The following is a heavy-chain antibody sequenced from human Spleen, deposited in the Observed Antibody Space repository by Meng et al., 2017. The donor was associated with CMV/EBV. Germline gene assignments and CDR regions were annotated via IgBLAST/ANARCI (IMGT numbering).Heavy chain of an antibody. CDR2: INPNSGGT. CDR1: GYTFAGYY. Sequence: ASVKVSCKASGYTFAGYYIHWVRQAPGQGLEWMGWINPNSGGTNYAQKFQGRVTMTRDTSISTAYMELSRLRSDDTAVYYCARDLITIFGLVTEMIGMDVWGQGTSVTVSS. D-gene: IGHD3-3*01. V-gene: IGHV1-2*02. CDR3: ARDLITIFGLVTEMIGMDV. J-gene: IGHJ6*02.